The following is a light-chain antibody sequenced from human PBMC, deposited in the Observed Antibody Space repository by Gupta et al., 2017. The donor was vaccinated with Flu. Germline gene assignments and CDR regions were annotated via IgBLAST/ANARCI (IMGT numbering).Light chain of an antibody. CDR3: GAWDNSLSAWV. CDR2: ENN. V-gene: IGLV1-51*02. Sequence: QSVLTQPPSVSAAPGQKVTISCSGSSSNIGNNYVSWYQQLPGTAPKLLIYENNKRPSGIPDRFSGSKSGTSATLGITGLQTGDEADYYGGAWDNSLSAWVFGGGTELTVL. J-gene: IGLJ3*02. CDR1: SSNIGNNY.